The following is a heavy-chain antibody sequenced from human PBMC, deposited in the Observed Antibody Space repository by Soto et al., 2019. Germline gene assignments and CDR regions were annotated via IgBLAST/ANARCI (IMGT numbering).Heavy chain of an antibody. D-gene: IGHD3-22*01. CDR2: IIPFFGTP. Sequence: QVLLVQSGAEVKKPGSSVKVSCKLSGATFSSYAMSWVRQAPGQGLEWIGGIIPFFGTPNYAQKSQGRVTITADTSTATSYMELSSLRSDDTAVYYCARDKGAYYSHLVYWGQGTLVTVSS. CDR1: GATFSSYA. CDR3: ARDKGAYYSHLVY. V-gene: IGHV1-69*06. J-gene: IGHJ4*02.